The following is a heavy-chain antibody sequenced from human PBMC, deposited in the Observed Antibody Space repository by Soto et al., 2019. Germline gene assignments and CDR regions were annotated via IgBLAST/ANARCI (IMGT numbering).Heavy chain of an antibody. Sequence: ASVKVSCKASGYTFTSYAMHWVRQAPGQRLEWMGWINAGNGNTKYSQKFQGRVTITRDTSASTAYMELSSLRSEDTAVYYCASPRSSGSYYEYYYYGMDVWGQGTTVTV. V-gene: IGHV1-3*01. J-gene: IGHJ6*02. CDR3: ASPRSSGSYYEYYYYGMDV. CDR2: INAGNGNT. CDR1: GYTFTSYA. D-gene: IGHD3-10*01.